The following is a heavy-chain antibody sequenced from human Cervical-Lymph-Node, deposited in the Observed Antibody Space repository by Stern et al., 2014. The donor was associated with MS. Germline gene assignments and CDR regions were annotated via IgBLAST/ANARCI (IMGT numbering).Heavy chain of an antibody. J-gene: IGHJ4*02. Sequence: EVQLVQSGAEVKKPGESLKISCKGFGYSFTSYWLGWVRQMPGKGLEWMGIIFLGDSDTRYNPSFKGQVTISADKAISAAYLQWSSLKASDTAIYYCARQYSVTTPFDYWGQGTLVAVSS. CDR1: GYSFTSYW. CDR3: ARQYSVTTPFDY. D-gene: IGHD4-11*01. V-gene: IGHV5-51*01. CDR2: IFLGDSDT.